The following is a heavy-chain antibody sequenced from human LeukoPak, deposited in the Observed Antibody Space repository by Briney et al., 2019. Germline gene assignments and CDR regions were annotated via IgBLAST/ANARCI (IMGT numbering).Heavy chain of an antibody. CDR3: ARLILDHQQTFDY. Sequence: PGGSLRLSCAVSELSFSRNWMHWVRQAPGKGLVWVSRISGDGSSTNYADSVKGRFTISRDNVKNTPYLQMNSLRAEDTAVYYCARLILDHQQTFDYWGQGTLVTVSS. D-gene: IGHD2-21*01. J-gene: IGHJ4*02. V-gene: IGHV3-74*01. CDR1: ELSFSRNW. CDR2: ISGDGSST.